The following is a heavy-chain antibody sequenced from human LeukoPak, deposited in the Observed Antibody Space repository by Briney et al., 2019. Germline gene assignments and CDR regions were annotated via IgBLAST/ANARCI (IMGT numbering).Heavy chain of an antibody. CDR3: ARSKNYAFDY. V-gene: IGHV6-1*01. J-gene: IGHJ4*02. CDR1: GDSVSGSAVG. CDR2: TYYWSKWYF. Sequence: SQTLSLTCDISGDSVSGSAVGWHWIRQSPSGGLQWPGKTYYWSKWYFDYADSVKSRMTISPDTSKNKFSLRLGSVTPADTAVYFCARSKNYAFDYWGPGALVAVSS. D-gene: IGHD1-7*01.